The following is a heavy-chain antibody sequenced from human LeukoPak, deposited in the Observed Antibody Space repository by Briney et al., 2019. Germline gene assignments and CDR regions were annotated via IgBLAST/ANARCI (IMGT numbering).Heavy chain of an antibody. J-gene: IGHJ6*02. V-gene: IGHV4-59*08. D-gene: IGHD6-13*01. Sequence: SETLSLTCTVSGGSISSYYLNWIRQPPGKGLEWIGYINYIRTTDYNPSLKSRVTISLDTSKNRFSLKLSSVTAADTAMYYCARSYSSSDHYYYYGMDVWGQGTTVTVSS. CDR3: ARSYSSSDHYYYYGMDV. CDR1: GGSISSYY. CDR2: INYIRTT.